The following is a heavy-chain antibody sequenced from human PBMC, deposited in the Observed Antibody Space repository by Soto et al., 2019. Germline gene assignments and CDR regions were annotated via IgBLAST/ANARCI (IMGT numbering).Heavy chain of an antibody. D-gene: IGHD3-16*01. CDR1: GYIFVNYG. CDR2: ISPYTGNT. V-gene: IGHV1-18*01. CDR3: VMVDNYVTPTPQDV. Sequence: QVQLVQSGDEVKKPGASVKVSCKASGYIFVNYGIAWVRQAPGQGLEWMGWISPYTGNTHSATKVQGRLTMTTDTPTSTANMDLGGLTSDDTAVYYCVMVDNYVTPTPQDVWGQGTTVTVSS. J-gene: IGHJ6*02.